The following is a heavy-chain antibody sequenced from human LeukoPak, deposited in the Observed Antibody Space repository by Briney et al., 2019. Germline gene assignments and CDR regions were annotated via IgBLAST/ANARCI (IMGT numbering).Heavy chain of an antibody. CDR1: GYTFTGYY. D-gene: IGHD3-10*01. CDR2: INPNSGGT. V-gene: IGHV1-2*02. J-gene: IGHJ4*02. Sequence: ASVKVSCKASGYTFTGYYMHWVRQAPGQGLEWMGWINPNSGGTNYAQRFQGRVTMTRDTSISTAYMELSRLRSDDTAVYYCASYGSGSYYMGFDYWGQGTLVTVSP. CDR3: ASYGSGSYYMGFDY.